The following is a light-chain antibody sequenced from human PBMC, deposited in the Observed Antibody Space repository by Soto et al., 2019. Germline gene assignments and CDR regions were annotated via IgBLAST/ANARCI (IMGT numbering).Light chain of an antibody. CDR2: DVS. Sequence: QSALTQPPSASGSPGQSVTISCTGTSSDIGASNYVSWYQYHPGKAPKLMIYDVSKRPSGVPDRFSGSKSGNTASLTVSGLQAEDEADYYCGSYGGSNNYVFGTGTKVTVL. CDR3: GSYGGSNNYV. V-gene: IGLV2-8*01. J-gene: IGLJ1*01. CDR1: SSDIGASNY.